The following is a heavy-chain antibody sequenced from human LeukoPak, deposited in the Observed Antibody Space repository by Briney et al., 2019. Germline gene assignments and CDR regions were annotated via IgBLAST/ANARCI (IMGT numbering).Heavy chain of an antibody. V-gene: IGHV5-51*01. D-gene: IGHD1-1*01. CDR3: ARRTGTTAFDI. J-gene: IGHJ3*02. CDR1: GYTFTRYW. CDR2: IYPGDSDT. Sequence: GESLKISCKASGYTFTRYWIGWVRQVPGKGLEWMGIIYPGDSDTRYSPSFQGQVTISADKSISTAYLQWSSLKASDTAMYYCARRTGTTAFDIWGQGTMVTVSS.